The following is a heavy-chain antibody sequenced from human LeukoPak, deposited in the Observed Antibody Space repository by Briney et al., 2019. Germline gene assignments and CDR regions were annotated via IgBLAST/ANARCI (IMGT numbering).Heavy chain of an antibody. Sequence: ASVKVSCKASGYTFTSCGISWVRPAPGQGLEWMGWISAYNGNTNYAQKLQGRVTMTTDTSTSTAYMELRSLRSDDTAVYYCAREGCSGGSCYFDYWGQGALVTVSS. CDR3: AREGCSGGSCYFDY. CDR2: ISAYNGNT. D-gene: IGHD2-15*01. J-gene: IGHJ4*02. V-gene: IGHV1-18*04. CDR1: GYTFTSCG.